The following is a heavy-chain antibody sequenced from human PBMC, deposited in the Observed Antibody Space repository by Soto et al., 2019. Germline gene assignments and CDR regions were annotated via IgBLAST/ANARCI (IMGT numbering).Heavy chain of an antibody. CDR2: INPSGGST. D-gene: IGHD3-10*01. J-gene: IGHJ6*02. CDR3: ARDKYRYYYGSGSRTPSYYYYYGMDV. Sequence: ASVKVSCKASGYTFTSYYMHWVRQAPGQGLEWMGIINPSGGSTSYAQKFQGRVTMTRDTSTSTVYMELSSLRSEDTAVYYCARDKYRYYYGSGSRTPSYYYYYGMDVWGQGTTVTVSS. V-gene: IGHV1-46*01. CDR1: GYTFTSYY.